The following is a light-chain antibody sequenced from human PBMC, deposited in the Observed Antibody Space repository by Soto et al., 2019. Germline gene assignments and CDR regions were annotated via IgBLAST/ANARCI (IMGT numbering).Light chain of an antibody. J-gene: IGKJ1*01. CDR2: AAS. CDR3: QQSYSTTLT. Sequence: DIQMTQSPSSLSASVGDRVTITCRASQGISTYLNWSQQKPGKAPKLLIYAASSLQSGVPSRFSGSGSETDFTLTISSLQPEYFATYSCQQSYSTTLTFGQGTKVEIK. CDR1: QGISTY. V-gene: IGKV1-39*01.